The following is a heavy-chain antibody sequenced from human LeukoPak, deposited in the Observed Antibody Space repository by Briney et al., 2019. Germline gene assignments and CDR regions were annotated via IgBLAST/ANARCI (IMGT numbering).Heavy chain of an antibody. D-gene: IGHD3-10*01. J-gene: IGHJ4*02. Sequence: ASVKVSCKASGYTFTSYYMHWVRQAPGQGLEWMGIINPSGGSTSYAQKFQGRVTMTRDMSTSTVYMELSRLTSDGTAVYYCARGNFYDNKGYSPELRYWGQGTLVTVSS. V-gene: IGHV1-46*01. CDR1: GYTFTSYY. CDR2: INPSGGST. CDR3: ARGNFYDNKGYSPELRY.